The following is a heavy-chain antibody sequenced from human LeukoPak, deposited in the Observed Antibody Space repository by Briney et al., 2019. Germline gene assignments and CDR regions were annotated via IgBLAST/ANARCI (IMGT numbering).Heavy chain of an antibody. D-gene: IGHD6-13*01. Sequence: ASVKVSCKASGYTFTSYGISWVRQAPGQGLEWMGWISAYNGNTNYAQKLQGRVTMTTDTSTSTAYMELRSLRSDDTAVYYCARDSREGSSWYTRFDYWGQGTLVTVSS. CDR3: ARDSREGSSWYTRFDY. V-gene: IGHV1-18*01. CDR1: GYTFTSYG. J-gene: IGHJ4*02. CDR2: ISAYNGNT.